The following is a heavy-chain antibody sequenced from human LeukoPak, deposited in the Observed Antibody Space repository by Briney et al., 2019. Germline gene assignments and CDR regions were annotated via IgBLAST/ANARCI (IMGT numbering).Heavy chain of an antibody. CDR1: GFTFSSYG. CDR3: ARGRGELGPHYFDY. J-gene: IGHJ4*02. CDR2: VWYDGSKE. D-gene: IGHD3-16*01. V-gene: IGHV3-33*01. Sequence: PGTSLRLSCAASGFTFSSYGMHWVRQAPGKGLEWVAVVWYDGSKEYYADSVKGRFTISRDNSKNTLYLQMNSLRPEDTAVYYCARGRGELGPHYFDYWGQGTLVTVSS.